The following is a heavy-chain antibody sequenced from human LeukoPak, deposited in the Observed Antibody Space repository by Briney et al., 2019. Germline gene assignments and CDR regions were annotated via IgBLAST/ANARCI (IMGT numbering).Heavy chain of an antibody. Sequence: SETLSLTCTVSGGSISSGSYYWSWIRQPPGKGLEWIGEINHSGSTNYNPSLKSRVTISVDTSKNQFSLKLSSVTAADTAVYYCASFESLVGYWGQGTLVTVSS. CDR1: GGSISSGSYY. CDR2: INHSGST. CDR3: ASFESLVGY. J-gene: IGHJ4*02. V-gene: IGHV4-39*07.